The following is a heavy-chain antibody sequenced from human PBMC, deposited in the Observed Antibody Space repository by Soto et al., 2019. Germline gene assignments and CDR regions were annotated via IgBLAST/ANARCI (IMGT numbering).Heavy chain of an antibody. J-gene: IGHJ3*02. CDR3: AKARSLWFGELLTDDAFDI. V-gene: IGHV3-9*01. CDR2: ISWNSGSI. D-gene: IGHD3-10*01. Sequence: GGSLRLSCAASGFTFDDYAMHWVRQAPGKGLEWVSGISWNSGSIGYADSVKGRFTISRDNAKNSLYLQMNSLRAEDTALYYCAKARSLWFGELLTDDAFDIWGQGTMVTVSS. CDR1: GFTFDDYA.